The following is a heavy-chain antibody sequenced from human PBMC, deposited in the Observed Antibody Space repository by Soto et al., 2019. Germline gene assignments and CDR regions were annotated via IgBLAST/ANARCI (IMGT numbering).Heavy chain of an antibody. CDR1: GGTFSSYA. CDR2: IIPIFGTA. Sequence: QVQLVQSGAEVKKPGSSVKVSCKASGGTFSSYAISWVRQAPGQGLEGMGGIIPIFGTANYAQQFRGRVTITADESTSTAYMELSSLGSEDTAGYYCAGDAKNAFDIWGQGTMVTVSS. V-gene: IGHV1-69*12. CDR3: AGDAKNAFDI. J-gene: IGHJ3*02.